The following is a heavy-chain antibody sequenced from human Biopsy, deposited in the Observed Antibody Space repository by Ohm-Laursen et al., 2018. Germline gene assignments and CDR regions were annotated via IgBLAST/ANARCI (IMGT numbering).Heavy chain of an antibody. CDR2: INQAGTT. D-gene: IGHD2-15*01. Sequence: SDTLSLTCTVSGGSISSYYWSWIRQPPGKGLEWIGQINQAGTTNYNPSLKSRVTISADTSKNQFSLKLGSVTVADTAVFYCARRGSGGRSFDYWGQGSLVTVSS. CDR3: ARRGSGGRSFDY. J-gene: IGHJ4*02. CDR1: GGSISSYY. V-gene: IGHV4-59*08.